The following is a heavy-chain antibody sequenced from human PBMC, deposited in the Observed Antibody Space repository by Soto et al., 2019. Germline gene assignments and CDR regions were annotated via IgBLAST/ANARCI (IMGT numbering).Heavy chain of an antibody. D-gene: IGHD4-4*01. CDR3: TSVTTFYYYYMDV. J-gene: IGHJ6*03. Sequence: GGSLRLSCAASGFTFSNAWMSWVRQAPGKGLEWVGRIKSKTDGGTTDYAAPVKGRFTISRDDSKNTLYLQMNSLKTEYTAVYYCTSVTTFYYYYMDVWGKGTTXXVSS. CDR1: GFTFSNAW. CDR2: IKSKTDGGTT. V-gene: IGHV3-15*01.